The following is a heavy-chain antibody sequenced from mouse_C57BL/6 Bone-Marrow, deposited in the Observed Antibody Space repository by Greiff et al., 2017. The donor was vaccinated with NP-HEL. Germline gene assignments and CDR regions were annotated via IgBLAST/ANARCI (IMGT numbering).Heavy chain of an antibody. Sequence: QVQLQQSGAELAKPGASVKLSCKASGYTFTSYRMHWVKQRPGQGLEWIGYINPSSGYTKYNQKFKDKATLTADKSSSTAYMQLSSLTYEDSAVYYCATHYYGSSGYFDVWGTGTTVTVSS. J-gene: IGHJ1*03. CDR1: GYTFTSYR. D-gene: IGHD1-1*01. CDR3: ATHYYGSSGYFDV. CDR2: INPSSGYT. V-gene: IGHV1-7*01.